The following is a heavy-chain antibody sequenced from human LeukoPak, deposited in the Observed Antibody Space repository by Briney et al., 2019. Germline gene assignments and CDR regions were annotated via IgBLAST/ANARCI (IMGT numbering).Heavy chain of an antibody. J-gene: IGHJ3*02. Sequence: GGTLRLSCTASGFTFSSYGMSWVRQAPGKGLEWVSGITRSGGSTHYADSAKGRFTISRDNSKNTLYLQMNSLRAEDTAVYYCAKPSVVDDAFDIWGHGTMVTVSS. D-gene: IGHD2-2*01. V-gene: IGHV3-23*01. CDR3: AKPSVVDDAFDI. CDR2: ITRSGGST. CDR1: GFTFSSYG.